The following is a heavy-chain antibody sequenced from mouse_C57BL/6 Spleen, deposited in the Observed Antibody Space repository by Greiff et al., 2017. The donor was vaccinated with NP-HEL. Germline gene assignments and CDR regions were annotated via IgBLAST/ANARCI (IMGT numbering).Heavy chain of an antibody. Sequence: QVQLQQSGPELVKPGASVKISCKASGYAFSSSWMNWVKQRPGKGLEWIGRIYPGDGDTNYNGKFKGKATLTADKSSSTAYMQLSSLTSEDSAVYFCARRTVITTVVAKGYYAMDYWGQGTSVTVSS. CDR1: GYAFSSSW. CDR2: IYPGDGDT. D-gene: IGHD1-1*01. V-gene: IGHV1-82*01. J-gene: IGHJ4*01. CDR3: ARRTVITTVVAKGYYAMDY.